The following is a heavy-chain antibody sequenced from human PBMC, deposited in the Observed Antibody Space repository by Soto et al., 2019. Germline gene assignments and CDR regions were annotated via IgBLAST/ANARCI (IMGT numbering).Heavy chain of an antibody. D-gene: IGHD2-15*01. J-gene: IGHJ4*02. V-gene: IGHV3-23*01. CDR1: GFTFSSYA. Sequence: PGGSLRLSCAASGFTFSSYAMSWVRQAPGKGLEWVSAISGSGGSTYYADSVKGRFTISRDNSKNTLYLQMNSLRAEDTAVYYCATTPFWVVVVVAAYDHHDYWGQGTLVTVSS. CDR2: ISGSGGST. CDR3: ATTPFWVVVVVAAYDHHDY.